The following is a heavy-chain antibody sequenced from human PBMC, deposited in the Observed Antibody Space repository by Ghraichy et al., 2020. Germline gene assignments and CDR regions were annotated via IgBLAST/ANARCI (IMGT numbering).Heavy chain of an antibody. CDR2: TSYNGDT. Sequence: SQTLSLTCTVSGGSINTFYWSWIRQSPGKGLEWIGYTSYNGDTSYNPSLKSRVTILGDRSSKQFSLKLTSVTAADTAVYYCASLLYYGDPDTWYFDLWGRGTLVTVSS. D-gene: IGHD4-17*01. CDR1: GGSINTFY. CDR3: ASLLYYGDPDTWYFDL. J-gene: IGHJ2*01. V-gene: IGHV4-59*08.